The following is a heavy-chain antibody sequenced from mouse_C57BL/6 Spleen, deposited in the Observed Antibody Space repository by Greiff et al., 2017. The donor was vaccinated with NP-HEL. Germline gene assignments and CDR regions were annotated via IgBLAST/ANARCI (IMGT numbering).Heavy chain of an antibody. D-gene: IGHD2-4*01. CDR2: IDPSDSET. Sequence: VQLQQSGAELVRPGSSVKLSCKASGYTFTSYWMHWVKQRPIQGLEWIGNIDPSDSETHYNQKFKDKATLTVDKSSSPAYMQLSSLTSEDAAVYYCARSDDDDDVGTACAYWGQGTLVTVAA. CDR1: GYTFTSYW. J-gene: IGHJ3*01. CDR3: ARSDDDDDVGTACAY. V-gene: IGHV1-52*01.